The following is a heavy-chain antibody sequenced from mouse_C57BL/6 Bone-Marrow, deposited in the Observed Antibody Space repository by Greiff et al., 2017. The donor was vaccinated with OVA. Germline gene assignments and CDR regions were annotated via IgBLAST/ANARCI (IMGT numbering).Heavy chain of an antibody. CDR3: ARRKLKGFNYFDY. V-gene: IGHV1-64*01. CDR2: IHPNSGST. CDR1: GYTFTSYW. J-gene: IGHJ2*01. D-gene: IGHD4-1*01. Sequence: QVQLQQPGAELVKPGASVKLSCKASGYTFTSYWMHWVKQRPGQGLEWIGMIHPNSGSTNYNEKFKSKATLTVDKSSSTAYMQLSSLTSEDSAVYYCARRKLKGFNYFDYWGQGTTLTVSS.